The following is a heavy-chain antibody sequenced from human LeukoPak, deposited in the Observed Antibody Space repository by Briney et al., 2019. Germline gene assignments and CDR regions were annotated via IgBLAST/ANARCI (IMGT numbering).Heavy chain of an antibody. Sequence: ASVKVSCKASGYTSTDYYIHWVRQAPGQGLEWMAWINPNSGGTYYAQNFHDRITLTRDTSISTAYMELSRLRSDVTAIYYCARANALYCSSTSCLFDYWGQGTLVTVSS. CDR3: ARANALYCSSTSCLFDY. CDR2: INPNSGGT. D-gene: IGHD2-2*01. CDR1: GYTSTDYY. J-gene: IGHJ4*02. V-gene: IGHV1-2*02.